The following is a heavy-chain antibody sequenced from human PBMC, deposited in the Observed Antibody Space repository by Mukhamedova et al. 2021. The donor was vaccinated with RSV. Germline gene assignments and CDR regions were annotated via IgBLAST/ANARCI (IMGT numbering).Heavy chain of an antibody. Sequence: VSVISGSGGATYFADSVKGRFTISRDNSKNTVNLQMNSLRVEDTAVYYCGKEPDSWSPQNWFDPWGQGTLVTVSS. V-gene: IGHV3-23*01. D-gene: IGHD6-13*01. J-gene: IGHJ5*02. CDR2: ISGSGGAT. CDR3: GKEPDSWSPQNWFDP.